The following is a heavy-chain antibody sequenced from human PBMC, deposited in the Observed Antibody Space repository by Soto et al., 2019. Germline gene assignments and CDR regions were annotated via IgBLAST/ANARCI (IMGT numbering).Heavy chain of an antibody. V-gene: IGHV3-23*01. CDR3: AKGDCSGGRCYRGFDY. D-gene: IGHD2-15*01. Sequence: PGGSLRLSCAASGFTFSSYDMRWVRQAPGKGLEWVSGVSASGSITSYADSAKGRFTISRDNAKNTAFLQMSSLRGDDTDVYFCAKGDCSGGRCYRGFDYWGQRTVVTVS. J-gene: IGHJ4*02. CDR1: GFTFSSYD. CDR2: VSASGSIT.